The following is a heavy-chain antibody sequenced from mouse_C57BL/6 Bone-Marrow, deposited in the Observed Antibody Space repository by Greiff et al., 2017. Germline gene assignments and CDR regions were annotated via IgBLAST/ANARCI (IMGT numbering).Heavy chain of an antibody. CDR3: ARNSYYYGGYAMDY. J-gene: IGHJ4*01. D-gene: IGHD1-1*01. V-gene: IGHV2-2*01. CDR1: GFSLTSYG. Sequence: QVQLKESGPGLVQPSQSLSITCTVSGFSLTSYGVPWVRQSPGKGLELLGAIWSGGSTDYNAAFISRLSISKDNSKSQVFFKMNSRQADDTAIDYCARNSYYYGGYAMDYWGQGTSVTVSS. CDR2: IWSGGST.